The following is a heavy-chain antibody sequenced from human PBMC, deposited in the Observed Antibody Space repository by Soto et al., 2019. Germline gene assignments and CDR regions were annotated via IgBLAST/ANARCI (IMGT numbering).Heavy chain of an antibody. J-gene: IGHJ4*02. D-gene: IGHD3-22*01. V-gene: IGHV1-69*12. CDR3: AVSNYDDRRGYYYSLMSYFDY. CDR1: GGTFSSYA. CDR2: IIPILGTA. Sequence: QVQLVQSGAEVKKPGSSVKVSCKASGGTFSSYAISWVRQAPGQGLEWMGGIIPILGTANYAQTFQGRVTVTADEATSTGYMELRGPRSEDTAVYYCAVSNYDDRRGYYYSLMSYFDYWGQGTLVTVSA.